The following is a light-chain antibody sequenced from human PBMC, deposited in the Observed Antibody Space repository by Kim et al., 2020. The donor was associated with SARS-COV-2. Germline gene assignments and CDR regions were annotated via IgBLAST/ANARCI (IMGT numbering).Light chain of an antibody. Sequence: GKTVTISCTRSSGSISSNYVQWFQQRPGSSPSIVIFEDSRRPSGVPDRFSGSIDSSSNSASLTISGLTTEDEADYYCQSYDTSNQIFGGGTQLTVL. J-gene: IGLJ2*01. CDR2: EDS. CDR3: QSYDTSNQI. V-gene: IGLV6-57*01. CDR1: SGSISSNY.